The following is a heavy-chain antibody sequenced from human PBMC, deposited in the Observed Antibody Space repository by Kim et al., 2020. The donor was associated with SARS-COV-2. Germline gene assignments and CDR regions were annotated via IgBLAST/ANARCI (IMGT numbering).Heavy chain of an antibody. CDR2: INAGNGNT. J-gene: IGHJ4*02. Sequence: ASVKVSCKASGYTFTTYTMHWVRQAPGQRLEWMGWINAGNGNTRYSQWVQDRVTITRDTSASTAYMELNSLRSEDTAVYYCARAGWVAGLDYWGQGTLVTVSS. D-gene: IGHD6-19*01. CDR3: ARAGWVAGLDY. CDR1: GYTFTTYT. V-gene: IGHV1-3*01.